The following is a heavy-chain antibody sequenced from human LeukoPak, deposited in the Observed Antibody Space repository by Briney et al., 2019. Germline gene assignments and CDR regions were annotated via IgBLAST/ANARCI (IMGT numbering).Heavy chain of an antibody. CDR1: GFTFSSYW. CDR3: ARDRQSSSWYGVYRDY. V-gene: IGHV3-7*01. D-gene: IGHD6-13*01. J-gene: IGHJ4*02. CDR2: IKQDGSEK. Sequence: GGSLRLSCAASGFTFSSYWMSWVRQAPGKGLEWVANIKQDGSEKYYVDSVKGRFTISRDNAKNSLYLQMNSLRAEDTAVYYCARDRQSSSWYGVYRDYWGQGTLVTVSS.